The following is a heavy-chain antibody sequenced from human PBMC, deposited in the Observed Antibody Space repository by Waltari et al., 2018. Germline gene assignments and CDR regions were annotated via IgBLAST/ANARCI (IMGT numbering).Heavy chain of an antibody. J-gene: IGHJ5*02. CDR2: INHSGST. CDR1: GGSFRGYY. Sequence: QVQLQQWGAGLFKPSDTLSLTCAVSGGSFRGYYWSWIRQSPGKGLEWIGEINHSGSTNYNPSLKSRVTISPDMSKNQFSLKLISVTAADTGVYYCVSGTANWFDPWGRGTLVTVSP. V-gene: IGHV4-34*01. CDR3: VSGTANWFDP.